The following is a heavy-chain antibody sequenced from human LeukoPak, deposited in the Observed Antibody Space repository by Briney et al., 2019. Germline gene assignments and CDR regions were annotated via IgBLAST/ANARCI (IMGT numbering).Heavy chain of an antibody. D-gene: IGHD3-22*01. CDR1: GGSISSGGYY. Sequence: SETLSLTCTVSGGSISSGGYYWSWIRQPPGKGLEWIGYIYHSRSTYYNPSLKSRVTISVDRSKNQFSLKLSSVTAADTAVYYCASYYYDSSGYYRFGYWGQGTLVTVSS. CDR2: IYHSRST. J-gene: IGHJ4*02. CDR3: ASYYYDSSGYYRFGY. V-gene: IGHV4-30-2*01.